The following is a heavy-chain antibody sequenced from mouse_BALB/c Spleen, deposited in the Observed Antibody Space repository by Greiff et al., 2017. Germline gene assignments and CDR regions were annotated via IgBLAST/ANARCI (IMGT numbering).Heavy chain of an antibody. J-gene: IGHJ4*01. Sequence: EVKLVESGPGLVKPSQSLSLTCTVTGYSITSDYAWNWIRQFPGNKLEWMGYISYSGSTSYNPSLKSRISITRDTSKNQFFLQLNSVTTEDTATYYCARRYYGHAMDYWGQGTSVTVSS. D-gene: IGHD1-2*01. CDR1: GYSITSDYA. CDR2: ISYSGST. CDR3: ARRYYGHAMDY. V-gene: IGHV3-2*02.